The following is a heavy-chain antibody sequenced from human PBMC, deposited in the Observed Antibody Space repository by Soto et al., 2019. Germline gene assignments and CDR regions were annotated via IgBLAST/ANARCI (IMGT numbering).Heavy chain of an antibody. CDR2: ISSGASNM. CDR1: GFSFSRFE. D-gene: IGHD3-3*01. V-gene: IGHV3-48*03. Sequence: EVQLVESGGGSVQPGGSLRLSCAASGFSFSRFEMNWVRQAPGKGLEWVSYISSGASNMYYADSVKGRFTISRDNAQSSLYLQMNSLRVEDTAVYYCARDPNYDFWSGYRNKEGTYGMDVWGQGTTVTVSS. J-gene: IGHJ6*02. CDR3: ARDPNYDFWSGYRNKEGTYGMDV.